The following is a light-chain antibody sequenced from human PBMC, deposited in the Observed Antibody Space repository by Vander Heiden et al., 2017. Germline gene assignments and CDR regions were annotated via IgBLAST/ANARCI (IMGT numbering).Light chain of an antibody. CDR2: GAS. CDR3: LQYSGSPRT. CDR1: QSIASTY. J-gene: IGKJ1*01. V-gene: IGKV3-20*01. Sequence: IVLTQSPGTLSLSPGDRGTLARRPSQSIASTYLAWYQHKPGQAPRLLIYGASNRATGVPNRFSGSGSGTDFSLTITRVEPEDSAVYYCLQYSGSPRTFGQGTKVEIK.